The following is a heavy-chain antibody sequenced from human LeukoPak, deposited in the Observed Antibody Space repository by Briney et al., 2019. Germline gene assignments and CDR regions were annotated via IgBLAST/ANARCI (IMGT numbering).Heavy chain of an antibody. CDR3: ARDHRYAFEN. CDR2: IGISSGNT. Sequence: GGSLRLSCAASGFNFIDYSMNWVRQAPGKGLEWISYIGISSGNTKYADSVKGRFTISRAKDRNSLYLQMNSLRVEDTAVYYCARDHRYAFENWGHGTLVTVSS. D-gene: IGHD5-12*01. J-gene: IGHJ4*01. V-gene: IGHV3-48*01. CDR1: GFNFIDYS.